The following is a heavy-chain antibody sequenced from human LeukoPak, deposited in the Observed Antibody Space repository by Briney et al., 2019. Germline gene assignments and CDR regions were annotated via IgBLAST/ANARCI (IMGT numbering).Heavy chain of an antibody. J-gene: IGHJ4*02. Sequence: SETLSLTCSVSGASISSADHWWAWIRQSPGMGLEWIGSIYHSGSIYYNPSLKSRLTISVETSRDQFSLKLNSLTAADTAVYYCASQIARGLWAFDSWGQGSLVTVTS. V-gene: IGHV4-39*01. CDR1: GASISSADHW. CDR2: IYHSGSI. CDR3: ASQIARGLWAFDS. D-gene: IGHD1-26*01.